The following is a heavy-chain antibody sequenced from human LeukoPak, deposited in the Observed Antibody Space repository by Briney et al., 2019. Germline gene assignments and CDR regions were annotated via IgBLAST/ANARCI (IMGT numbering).Heavy chain of an antibody. CDR2: IYHSGST. D-gene: IGHD2-2*01. J-gene: IGHJ4*02. CDR1: GGSISRGGYS. Sequence: PSQTLSLTCAVSGGSISRGGYSWSWIRQPPGKGLEWIGYIYHSGSTYYNPSLKSRVTVSVDRSKNQFSLKLSSVTAADTAVYYCARLCLIDPYYFDYWGQGTLVTVSS. CDR3: ARLCLIDPYYFDY. V-gene: IGHV4-30-2*01.